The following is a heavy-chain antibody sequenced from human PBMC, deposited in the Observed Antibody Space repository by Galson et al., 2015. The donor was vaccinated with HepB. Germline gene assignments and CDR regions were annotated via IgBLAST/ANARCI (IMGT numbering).Heavy chain of an antibody. CDR1: GFTFSSYA. CDR3: AKDGTDWDIVVVPAAIYFDY. D-gene: IGHD2-2*02. Sequence: SLRLSCAASGFTFSSYAMSWVRQAPGKGLEWVSAISGSGGSTYYADSVKGRFTISRDNSKNTLYLQMNSLRAEDTAVYYCAKDGTDWDIVVVPAAIYFDYWGQGTLVTVSS. V-gene: IGHV3-23*01. CDR2: ISGSGGST. J-gene: IGHJ4*02.